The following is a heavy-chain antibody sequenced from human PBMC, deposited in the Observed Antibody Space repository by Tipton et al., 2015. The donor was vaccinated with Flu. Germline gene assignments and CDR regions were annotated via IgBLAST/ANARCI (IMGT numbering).Heavy chain of an antibody. J-gene: IGHJ5*02. Sequence: TLSLTCTVSGGSISNSRFYWGWIRQPPGKGLEWIGSIYHSGSAYYSVSLKSRVTISEDRSRNQFSLRLSSVTAADTAVYYCARRDYSNYVSDPKNWFDPWGQGTLVTVSS. CDR1: GGSISNSRFY. D-gene: IGHD4-11*01. V-gene: IGHV4-39*07. CDR2: IYHSGSA. CDR3: ARRDYSNYVSDPKNWFDP.